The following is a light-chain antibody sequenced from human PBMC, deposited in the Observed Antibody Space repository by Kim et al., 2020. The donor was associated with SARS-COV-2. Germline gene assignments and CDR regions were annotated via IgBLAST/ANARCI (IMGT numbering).Light chain of an antibody. CDR3: QQYYNTPFT. J-gene: IGKJ3*01. Sequence: IVMTQSPDSLAVSLGERATINCKSSQSVLYNSNNKNYLAWYQQKPGQPPRLLIYWASTRQSGVPDRFSGSGSGTDFTLTISSLQAEDVAVYHCQQYYNTPFTFGPGTKLEIK. CDR2: WAS. V-gene: IGKV4-1*01. CDR1: QSVLYNSNNKNY.